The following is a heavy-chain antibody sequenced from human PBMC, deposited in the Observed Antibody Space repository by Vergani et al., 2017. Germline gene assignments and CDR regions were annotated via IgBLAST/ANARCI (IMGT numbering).Heavy chain of an antibody. CDR3: AKLVNYDFWSGYDTFDY. Sequence: EVQLVESGGGLVQPGGSLRLSCAASGFSFSNSNMNWVRQAPGKGLEWISYISDRSASIYYAASVRGRFTVSRDNARNSLSLQMNSLRAEDTAVYYCAKLVNYDFWSGYDTFDYWGQGTLVTVSS. V-gene: IGHV3-48*01. J-gene: IGHJ4*02. CDR1: GFSFSNSN. D-gene: IGHD3-3*01. CDR2: ISDRSASI.